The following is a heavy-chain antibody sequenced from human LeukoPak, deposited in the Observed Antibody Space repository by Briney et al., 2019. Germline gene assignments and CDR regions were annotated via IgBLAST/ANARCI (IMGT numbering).Heavy chain of an antibody. V-gene: IGHV4-59*12. J-gene: IGHJ3*02. CDR2: IYYSGNT. Sequence: PSETLSLTCTVSGGSISSYYWSWIRQPPGKGLEWIGYIYYSGNTNYNPSLKSRVTISVDTSKNQFSLKLSSVTAADTAVYYCARYGKIWAFDIWGQGTMVTVSS. D-gene: IGHD1-26*01. CDR3: ARYGKIWAFDI. CDR1: GGSISSYY.